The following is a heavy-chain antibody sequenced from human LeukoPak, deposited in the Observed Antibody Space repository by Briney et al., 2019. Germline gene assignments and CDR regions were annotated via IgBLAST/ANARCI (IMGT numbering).Heavy chain of an antibody. CDR2: IYYSGST. CDR1: GGSISSGGYY. D-gene: IGHD3-10*01. Sequence: SQTLSLTCTVSGGSISSGGYYWSWIRQHPGRGLEWIGYIYYSGSTYYNPSLKSRVTISVDTSKNQFSLKLSSVTAADTAVYYCASFVWFGELRNAFDIWGQGTMVTVSS. CDR3: ASFVWFGELRNAFDI. V-gene: IGHV4-31*03. J-gene: IGHJ3*02.